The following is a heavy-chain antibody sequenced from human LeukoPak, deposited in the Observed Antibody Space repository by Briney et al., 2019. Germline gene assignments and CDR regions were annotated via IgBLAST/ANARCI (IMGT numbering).Heavy chain of an antibody. J-gene: IGHJ4*02. Sequence: SETLSLTCAVYGGSFSGYYWSWIRQPPGKGLGWIGEINHSGSTNYNPSLKSRVTISVDTSKNQFSLKLSSVTAADTAVYYCARGHDFNADEDSSGWYRGYFDYWGQGTLVTVSS. CDR1: GGSFSGYY. CDR2: INHSGST. D-gene: IGHD6-19*01. V-gene: IGHV4-34*01. CDR3: ARGHDFNADEDSSGWYRGYFDY.